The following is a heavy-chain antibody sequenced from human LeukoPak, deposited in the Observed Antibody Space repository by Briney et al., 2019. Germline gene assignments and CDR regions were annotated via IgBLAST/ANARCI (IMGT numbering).Heavy chain of an antibody. Sequence: PGGSLRLSCAASGFTFSTYSGNWIRQAPGKGLEWVSSISDDSNYIFHADSVKSRFTISRDNAKNSLYLQMNSLTAEDSAVYYCASRRGSNRPFDYWGQGTLVTVSS. CDR3: ASRRGSNRPFDY. CDR2: ISDDSNYI. CDR1: GFTFSTYS. V-gene: IGHV3-21*01. J-gene: IGHJ4*02. D-gene: IGHD1-26*01.